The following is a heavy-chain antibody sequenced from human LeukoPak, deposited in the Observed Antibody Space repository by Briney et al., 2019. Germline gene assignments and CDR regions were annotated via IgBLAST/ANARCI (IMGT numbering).Heavy chain of an antibody. D-gene: IGHD3-22*01. Sequence: SQTLSLTCTVSGGSISSGSSYWSWIRQPAGKGLEGIGRIYSSGRTNYNPSLKSRVTISVDTSKNQFSLRLSSVTAADTAVYYCARASDYYDSSGYVYFDYWGQGTLVTVSS. CDR1: GGSISSGSSY. CDR3: ARASDYYDSSGYVYFDY. V-gene: IGHV4-61*02. J-gene: IGHJ4*02. CDR2: IYSSGRT.